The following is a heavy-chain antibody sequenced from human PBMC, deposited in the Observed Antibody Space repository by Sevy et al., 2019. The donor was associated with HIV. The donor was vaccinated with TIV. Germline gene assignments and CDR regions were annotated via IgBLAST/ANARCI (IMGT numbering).Heavy chain of an antibody. CDR2: ISESGGNT. CDR1: GFTFSSYA. Sequence: GGSLRLSCAASGFTFSSYAMSWVRQAPGKGLEWVSLISESGGNTYYADSVRGRFTISRDNSKNTLYLQMNSLRAEDTAVYYCARNLAALPNDYYGMDVWGQGTTVTVSS. V-gene: IGHV3-23*01. CDR3: ARNLAALPNDYYGMDV. D-gene: IGHD6-6*01. J-gene: IGHJ6*02.